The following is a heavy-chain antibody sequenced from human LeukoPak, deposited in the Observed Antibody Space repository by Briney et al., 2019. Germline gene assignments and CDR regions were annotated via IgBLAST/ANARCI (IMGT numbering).Heavy chain of an antibody. V-gene: IGHV3-30*04. CDR2: ISYDGSNK. Sequence: GGSLRLSCAASGFTFSSYAMHWVRQAPGKGLEWVAVISYDGSNKYYADSVKGRFTISRDNSKNTLYLQMNSLRAEDTAVHYCAKTSLVVVVAAINWDYWGQGTLVTVSS. J-gene: IGHJ4*02. CDR3: AKTSLVVVVAAINWDY. CDR1: GFTFSSYA. D-gene: IGHD2-15*01.